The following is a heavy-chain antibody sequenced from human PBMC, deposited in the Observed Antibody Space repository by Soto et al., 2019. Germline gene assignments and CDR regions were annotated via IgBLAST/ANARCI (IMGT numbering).Heavy chain of an antibody. J-gene: IGHJ6*02. CDR3: ARGVAYYDFWSGYRISYSYYGMDV. V-gene: IGHV4-34*01. CDR2: INHSGST. CDR1: GGSFSGYY. Sequence: PSETLSLTCAVYGGSFSGYYWSWIRQPPGKGLEWIGEINHSGSTNYNPSLKSRVTISVDTSKNQFSLKLSSVTAADTAVYYCARGVAYYDFWSGYRISYSYYGMDVWGQGTTVTVSS. D-gene: IGHD3-3*01.